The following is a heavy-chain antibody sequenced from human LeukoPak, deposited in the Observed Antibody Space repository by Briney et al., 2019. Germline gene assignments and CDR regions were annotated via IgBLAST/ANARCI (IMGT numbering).Heavy chain of an antibody. CDR3: AKGIGVAAAGYYYYYMDV. CDR1: GFTFDDYA. Sequence: GGSLRLSCAASGFTFDDYAMHWVRQAPGKGLEWVSLISWDGGSTYYADSVKGRFTISRDNSKNSLYLQMDSLRAEDTALYYCAKGIGVAAAGYYYYYMDVWGKGTTVTVSS. V-gene: IGHV3-43D*04. J-gene: IGHJ6*03. D-gene: IGHD6-13*01. CDR2: ISWDGGST.